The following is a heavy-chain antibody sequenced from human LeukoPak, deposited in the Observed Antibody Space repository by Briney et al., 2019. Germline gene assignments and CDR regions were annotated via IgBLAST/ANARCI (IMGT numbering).Heavy chain of an antibody. CDR2: IYYSGST. CDR3: ARHLAPSSGYLTLDY. D-gene: IGHD3-22*01. CDR1: GGSISSYY. Sequence: SETLSLTCTVSGGSISSYYWSWIRQPPGKGLEWIGYIYYSGSTNYNPSLKSRLTISVDTSKNQLSLKLSSVTAADTAVYYCARHLAPSSGYLTLDYWGQGTLVTVSS. J-gene: IGHJ4*02. V-gene: IGHV4-59*08.